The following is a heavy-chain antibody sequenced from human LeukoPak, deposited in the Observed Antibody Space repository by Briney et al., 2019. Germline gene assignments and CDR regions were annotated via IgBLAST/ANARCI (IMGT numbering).Heavy chain of an antibody. D-gene: IGHD4-17*01. J-gene: IGHJ4*02. V-gene: IGHV3-48*03. Sequence: GGSLRLSCAASGFTFSSHEMNWVRQAPGKGLEWVSYISRSGSTIKYADSVKGRFTISRDNANNSLYLQMNSLRDEDTAVYYCARDTTAWVYWGQGTLVTVSS. CDR1: GFTFSSHE. CDR2: ISRSGSTI. CDR3: ARDTTAWVY.